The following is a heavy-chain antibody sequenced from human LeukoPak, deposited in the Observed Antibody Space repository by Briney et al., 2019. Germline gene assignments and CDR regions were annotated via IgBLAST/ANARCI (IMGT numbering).Heavy chain of an antibody. CDR2: IKQDGSEK. D-gene: IGHD3-9*01. J-gene: IGHJ4*02. Sequence: GGSLRLSCAASGFTFSSYWMSWVRQAPGKGLEWVANIKQDGSEKYYVDSVKGRFTISRDNSKNTLYLQMNSLRAEDTAVYYCAKQRGLRYFDWSRDYWGQGTLVTVSS. V-gene: IGHV3-7*03. CDR3: AKQRGLRYFDWSRDY. CDR1: GFTFSSYW.